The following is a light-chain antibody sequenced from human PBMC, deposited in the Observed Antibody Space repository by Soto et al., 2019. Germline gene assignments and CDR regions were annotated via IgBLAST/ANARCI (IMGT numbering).Light chain of an antibody. CDR3: GAWDDSLNGHVV. J-gene: IGLJ2*01. CDR2: TND. V-gene: IGLV1-44*01. CDR1: SSNIGRNP. Sequence: QSVLTQPPSASGTAGQRVIISCSGSSSNIGRNPVNWYQQFPGTAPKLLMYTNDQRPAGVPDRFSGSKSGTSASLAISGLQSDDEADYYCGAWDDSLNGHVVFGGGTKVTVL.